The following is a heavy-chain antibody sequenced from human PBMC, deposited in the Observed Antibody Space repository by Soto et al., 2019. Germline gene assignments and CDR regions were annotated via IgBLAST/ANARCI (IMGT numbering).Heavy chain of an antibody. J-gene: IGHJ3*02. CDR3: AKDRQDHNSVWDPFDI. D-gene: IGHD1-20*01. CDR2: IGSGDDDT. V-gene: IGHV3-23*01. Sequence: PGGSLRLSCAASGFTFNIYAMSWIRQSPGKGLEWVSIIGSGDDDTYYADSVKGRFTISRDNSKNTLFLQMTSLRAEDTAIYYCAKDRQDHNSVWDPFDIWGQGTMVTVSS. CDR1: GFTFNIYA.